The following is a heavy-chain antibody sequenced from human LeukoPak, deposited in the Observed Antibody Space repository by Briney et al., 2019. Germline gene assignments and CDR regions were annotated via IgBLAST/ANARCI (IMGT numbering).Heavy chain of an antibody. CDR1: GGSISSGGYY. CDR2: IYRSGST. Sequence: SETLSLTCTVSGGSISSGGYYWSWIRQPPGKGLEWIGYIYRSGSTYYNPSLKSRVTISVDTSKNQFSLKLSSVTAADTAIYYCARDGRAGSLFAYWGQGTLVTVSS. V-gene: IGHV4-30-2*01. D-gene: IGHD6-19*01. CDR3: ARDGRAGSLFAY. J-gene: IGHJ4*02.